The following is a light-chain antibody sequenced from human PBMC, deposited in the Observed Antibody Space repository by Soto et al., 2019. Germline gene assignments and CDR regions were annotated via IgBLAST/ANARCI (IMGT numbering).Light chain of an antibody. CDR3: QQCDQLPLT. CDR2: DAS. V-gene: IGKV1-33*01. Sequence: SQMTQTPSSLSASVGDRVTITCQASQDISNCLNWYQQKPGKAPKLLIYDASKLETGVPSRFSGSGSATDFTLTISSLQAEDIARYYCQQCDQLPLTFGGRTKVDI. J-gene: IGKJ4*01. CDR1: QDISNC.